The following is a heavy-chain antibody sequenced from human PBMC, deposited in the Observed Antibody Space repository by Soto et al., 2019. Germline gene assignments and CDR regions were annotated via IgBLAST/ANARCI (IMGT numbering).Heavy chain of an antibody. Sequence: QVQLVESVGGVVQPGRSLRLSCAASGFTFSNYGIHWVRQAPGKGLEWVAGISYDGSNRNYADSVKGRFTISRDNSKNTLYLQMNSLRAEDTAVYYCAKDNLRSSAVAGIDYWGQGTLVTVSS. CDR2: ISYDGSNR. J-gene: IGHJ4*02. CDR3: AKDNLRSSAVAGIDY. V-gene: IGHV3-30*18. D-gene: IGHD6-13*01. CDR1: GFTFSNYG.